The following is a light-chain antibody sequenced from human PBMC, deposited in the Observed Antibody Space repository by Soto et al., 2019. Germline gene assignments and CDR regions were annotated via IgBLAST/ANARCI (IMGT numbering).Light chain of an antibody. CDR2: DAS. J-gene: IGKJ5*01. Sequence: EIVLTQSPATLSLSPWERATLSCRASQSVGSYLAWYQRKPGQAPRLLIYDASNRATGIPARFSGSGSGTDFTLTISSLEPEDFAIYYCQQRSNWPITFGQGTRLEI. V-gene: IGKV3-11*01. CDR3: QQRSNWPIT. CDR1: QSVGSY.